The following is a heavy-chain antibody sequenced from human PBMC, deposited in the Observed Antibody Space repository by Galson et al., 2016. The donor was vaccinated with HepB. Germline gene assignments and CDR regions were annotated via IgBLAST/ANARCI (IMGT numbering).Heavy chain of an antibody. CDR1: GFSFTSYA. V-gene: IGHV3-23*01. D-gene: IGHD4-23*01. Sequence: SLRLSCAASGFSFTSYAMSWVRQAPGEGLERVSTISDSDDRTFNADSVMGRFTVSRDNSKSSLYLQMNSLRAEDTAIYYCAKSCGNIYCSYFDSWGQGTLVTVSS. CDR2: ISDSDDRT. J-gene: IGHJ4*02. CDR3: AKSCGNIYCSYFDS.